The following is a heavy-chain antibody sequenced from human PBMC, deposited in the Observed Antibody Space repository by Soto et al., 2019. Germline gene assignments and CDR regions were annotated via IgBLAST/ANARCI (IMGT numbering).Heavy chain of an antibody. V-gene: IGHV3-33*01. CDR3: ARDLGYGDYVYYYYMDV. Sequence: QVQLVESGGGVVQPGRSLRLSCAASGFTFSSYGMHWVRQAPGKGLEWVAVIWYDGSNKYYADSVKGRFTISRDNSKNTLYLQRNSLRAEDTAVYYCARDLGYGDYVYYYYMDVWGKGTTVTVSS. J-gene: IGHJ6*03. D-gene: IGHD4-17*01. CDR1: GFTFSSYG. CDR2: IWYDGSNK.